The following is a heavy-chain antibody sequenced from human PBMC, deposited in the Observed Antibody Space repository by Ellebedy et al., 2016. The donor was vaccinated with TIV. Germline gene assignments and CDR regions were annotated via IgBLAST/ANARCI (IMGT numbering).Heavy chain of an antibody. D-gene: IGHD3-16*01. CDR3: ARGVSKTGYDYVWGSSPNWFDP. Sequence: MPSETLSLTCTVSGGSISSSSYYWGWIRQPPGKGLEWIGSIYYSGSTYYNPSLKSRVTISVDTSKNQFSLKLSSVTAADTAVYYCARGVSKTGYDYVWGSSPNWFDPWGQGTLVTVSS. V-gene: IGHV4-39*01. CDR1: GGSISSSSYY. CDR2: IYYSGST. J-gene: IGHJ5*02.